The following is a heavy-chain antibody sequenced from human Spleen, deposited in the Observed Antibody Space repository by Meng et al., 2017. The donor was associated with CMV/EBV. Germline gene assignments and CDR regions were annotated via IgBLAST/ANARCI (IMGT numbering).Heavy chain of an antibody. J-gene: IGHJ4*02. CDR2: IKQDGGEK. CDR3: ARETHRPFDFWTGVGVLSYFDY. Sequence: GESLKISCAASGFTFSDYYMSWVRQAPGKGLEWVANIKQDGGEKYYVDSAKGRFTVSRDNAKNSLFLQMNSLRAEDTAVYYCARETHRPFDFWTGVGVLSYFDYWGQGTLVTVS. V-gene: IGHV3-7*01. D-gene: IGHD3/OR15-3a*01. CDR1: GFTFSDYY.